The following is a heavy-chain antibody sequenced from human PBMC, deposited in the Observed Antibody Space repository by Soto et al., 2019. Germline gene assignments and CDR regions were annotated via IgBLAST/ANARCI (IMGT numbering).Heavy chain of an antibody. CDR3: AKARIAVAVTYYYYGMDV. CDR2: ISYDGSNK. CDR1: GFTFSSYG. V-gene: IGHV3-30*18. D-gene: IGHD6-19*01. J-gene: IGHJ6*02. Sequence: SLRLSCAASGFTFSSYGMHWVRQAPGKGLEWVAVISYDGSNKYYADSVKGRFTISRDNSKNTLYLQMNSLRAEDTAVYYCAKARIAVAVTYYYYGMDVWGQGTTVTVSS.